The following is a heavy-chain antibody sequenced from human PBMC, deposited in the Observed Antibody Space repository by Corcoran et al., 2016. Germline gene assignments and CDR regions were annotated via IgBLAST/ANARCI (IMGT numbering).Heavy chain of an antibody. D-gene: IGHD3-3*01. Sequence: QVQLVQSGAEVKKPGSSVKVSCKASGGTFSSYAISWVRQAPGQGLEWMGGIIPIFGTANYAQKFQGRVTITADKSTSTAYMERSSLRSEDTAVYYCAREPTATYYDFWSGYYPDAFDIWGQGTMVTVSS. J-gene: IGHJ3*02. V-gene: IGHV1-69*06. CDR2: IIPIFGTA. CDR3: AREPTATYYDFWSGYYPDAFDI. CDR1: GGTFSSYA.